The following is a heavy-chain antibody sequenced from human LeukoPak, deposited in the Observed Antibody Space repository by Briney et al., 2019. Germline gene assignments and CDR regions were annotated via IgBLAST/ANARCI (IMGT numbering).Heavy chain of an antibody. V-gene: IGHV4-34*01. D-gene: IGHD3-22*01. Sequence: PSETLSLTCAVYGGSFSGYYWSWIRQPPGKGLEWIGEINHSGSTNYNPSLKSRVTIPVDTSKNQFSLKLSSVTAADTAVYYCARCITMTDAFDIWGQGTMVTVSS. CDR2: INHSGST. J-gene: IGHJ3*02. CDR3: ARCITMTDAFDI. CDR1: GGSFSGYY.